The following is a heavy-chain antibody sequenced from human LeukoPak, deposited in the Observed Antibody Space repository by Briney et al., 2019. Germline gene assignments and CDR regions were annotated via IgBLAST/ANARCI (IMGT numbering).Heavy chain of an antibody. CDR3: ARHEDCSSTSCYFKGYDY. J-gene: IGHJ4*02. CDR1: GVSITSSDYH. D-gene: IGHD2-2*01. CDR2: IYYSGTT. V-gene: IGHV4-39*01. Sequence: SETLSLTCTVSGVSITSSDYHWGWIRQPPGKGLEWIGSIYYSGTTYYNPSLKSRVTISVDTSKNQFSLKLSSVTAADTAVYYCARHEDCSSTSCYFKGYDYWGQGTLVTVSS.